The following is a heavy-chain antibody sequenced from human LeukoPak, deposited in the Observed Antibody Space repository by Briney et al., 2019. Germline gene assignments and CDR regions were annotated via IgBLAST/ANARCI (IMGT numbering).Heavy chain of an antibody. CDR3: ARLMTTGTTALNWYFDL. D-gene: IGHD4-17*01. V-gene: IGHV3-7*02. Sequence: GGSLRLSCAASGFTFSGYSMTWVRQAPGKGLEWVANIKGDGSGIYYVDSVKGRFTISRDNTKNSLYLQMNSLRAEDTAVYYCARLMTTGTTALNWYFDLWGRGTLVTVSS. CDR1: GFTFSGYS. J-gene: IGHJ2*01. CDR2: IKGDGSGI.